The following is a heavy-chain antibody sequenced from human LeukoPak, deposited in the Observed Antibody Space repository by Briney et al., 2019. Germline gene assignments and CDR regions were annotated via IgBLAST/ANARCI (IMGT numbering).Heavy chain of an antibody. Sequence: GGSLRLSCTVSGFTVSSNSMSWVRQAPGKGLEWVSFIFSSTHYSDSVKGRFTISRDNSKNTLYLQMNSLRAEDAAVYYCARDLAGFWGQGTLVTVSS. CDR2: IFSST. CDR3: ARDLAGF. V-gene: IGHV3-53*01. D-gene: IGHD6-19*01. CDR1: GFTVSSNS. J-gene: IGHJ4*02.